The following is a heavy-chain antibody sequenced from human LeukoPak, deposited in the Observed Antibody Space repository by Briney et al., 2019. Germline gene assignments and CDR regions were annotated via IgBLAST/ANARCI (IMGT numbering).Heavy chain of an antibody. J-gene: IGHJ5*02. Sequence: GGSLRLSCAASGFTFSSYAMRWVRQAPGKGLEWVSAISGSGGSTYYADSVKGRFTISRDNSKNTLYLQMNSLRAEDTAVYYCAKANSGSYKGWFDPWGQGTLVTVSS. CDR3: AKANSGSYKGWFDP. CDR1: GFTFSSYA. D-gene: IGHD1-26*01. V-gene: IGHV3-23*01. CDR2: ISGSGGST.